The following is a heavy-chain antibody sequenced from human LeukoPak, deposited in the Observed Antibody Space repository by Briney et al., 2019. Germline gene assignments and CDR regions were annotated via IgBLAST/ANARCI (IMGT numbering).Heavy chain of an antibody. J-gene: IGHJ4*02. D-gene: IGHD3-3*01. CDR3: ARERFWSCYCFFDY. CDR2: IIPIFGTA. V-gene: IGHV1-69*13. Sequence: ASVKVSCKASGGTFSSYAISWVRQAPVQGLEWMGGIIPIFGTANYAQKFQGRVTITADESTSTAYMELSSLRSEDTAVYYCARERFWSCYCFFDYWGQGTLVTVSS. CDR1: GGTFSSYA.